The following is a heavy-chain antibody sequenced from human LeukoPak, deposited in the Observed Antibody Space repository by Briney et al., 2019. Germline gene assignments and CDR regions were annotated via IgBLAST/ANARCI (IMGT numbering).Heavy chain of an antibody. CDR3: ARRTSSNYVDS. D-gene: IGHD4-11*01. CDR1: GGSISSGGYY. V-gene: IGHV4-30-2*01. Sequence: SETLSLTCTVSGGSISSGGYYWSWIRQPPGKGLEWIGYIYHSGSTYYNPSLKGRVTISVDRSKNQFSLKLSSVTAADTAVYYCARRTSSNYVDSWGQGTLVTVSS. J-gene: IGHJ4*02. CDR2: IYHSGST.